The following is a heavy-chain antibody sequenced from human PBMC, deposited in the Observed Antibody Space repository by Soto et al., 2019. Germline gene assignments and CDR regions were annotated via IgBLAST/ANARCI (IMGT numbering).Heavy chain of an antibody. Sequence: QVRLVQSGAEVKKPGSSVKVSCKASGGTFSSYAISWVRQAPGQGLEWMGGIIPIFGTANYAQKFQGRVTITADESTSTAYMEMSILRSEDTAVYYCARVVTVVKSFHYWYFDLWGRGTLVTVSS. V-gene: IGHV1-69*12. CDR1: GGTFSSYA. J-gene: IGHJ2*01. D-gene: IGHD2-15*01. CDR3: ARVVTVVKSFHYWYFDL. CDR2: IIPIFGTA.